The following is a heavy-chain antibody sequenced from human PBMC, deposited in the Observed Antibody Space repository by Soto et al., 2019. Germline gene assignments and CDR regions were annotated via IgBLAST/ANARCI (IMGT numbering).Heavy chain of an antibody. V-gene: IGHV4-59*02. Sequence: SGTLSLTCTVSGASVSSHFWGWIRKPPGKGLEWIGYIHYRGSTDYNPSLKTRVAITKDTSKNQFSLSLASVIAADTAIYFCERGGYDGGHFLFMPVWRKGITVTVSS. CDR3: ERGGYDGGHFLFMPV. CDR1: GASVSSHF. CDR2: IHYRGST. D-gene: IGHD5-12*01. J-gene: IGHJ6*04.